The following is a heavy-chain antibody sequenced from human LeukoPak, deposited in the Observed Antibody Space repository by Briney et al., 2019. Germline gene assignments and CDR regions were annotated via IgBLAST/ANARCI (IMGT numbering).Heavy chain of an antibody. J-gene: IGHJ4*02. CDR2: IYYNGGT. CDR3: ARARGHPGRSFDY. CDR1: GGSISPYY. V-gene: IGHV4-59*12. Sequence: SETLSLTCTVSGGSISPYYWSWIRQPPGKGLEWIGYIYYNGGTNYNPSLKSRVTISVDTSKNQFSLKLSSVTAADTAVYYCARARGHPGRSFDYWGQGTLVTVSS.